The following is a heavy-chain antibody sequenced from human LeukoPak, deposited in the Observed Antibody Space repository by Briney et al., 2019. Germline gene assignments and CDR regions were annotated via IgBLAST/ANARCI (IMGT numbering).Heavy chain of an antibody. V-gene: IGHV3-23*01. CDR1: GFTFSSYA. D-gene: IGHD2-15*01. CDR2: ISGSGGST. J-gene: IGHJ4*02. Sequence: GGSLRLSCAASGFTFSSYAMSWVRQAPGTGLERVSAISGSGGSTYYADSVKGRFTISRDNSKNTLYLQMNSLRAEDTAVYYCAREACSGGSCYSFDYWGQGTLVTVSS. CDR3: AREACSGGSCYSFDY.